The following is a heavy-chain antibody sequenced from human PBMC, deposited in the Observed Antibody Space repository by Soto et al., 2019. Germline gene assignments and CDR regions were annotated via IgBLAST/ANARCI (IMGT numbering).Heavy chain of an antibody. Sequence: XGSLRLSCSASGFTFSSYAMSWVRQAPGKGLDWVSAISGSGGSTYYADSVKGRFTISRDNSKNTLYLQMNSLRAEDTAVYYCAKVLEYYDFWSGYSSTYYYGMDVWGQGTTVTVSS. CDR2: ISGSGGST. D-gene: IGHD3-3*01. CDR3: AKVLEYYDFWSGYSSTYYYGMDV. V-gene: IGHV3-23*01. CDR1: GFTFSSYA. J-gene: IGHJ6*02.